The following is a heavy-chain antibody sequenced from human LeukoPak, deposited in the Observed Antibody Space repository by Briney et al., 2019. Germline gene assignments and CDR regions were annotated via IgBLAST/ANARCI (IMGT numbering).Heavy chain of an antibody. J-gene: IGHJ4*02. D-gene: IGHD3-10*01. CDR1: GFTFSSYA. Sequence: PGGSLRLSCAASGFTFSSYAMSWVRQAPGKGLEWVSTINNGGVSTYYEDSVKGRFTISRDNSKNTLYLQMNSPRAEDTAVYYCAKRKGLLLVSYYFDYWGQGTLVTVSS. CDR3: AKRKGLLLVSYYFDY. CDR2: INNGGVST. V-gene: IGHV3-23*01.